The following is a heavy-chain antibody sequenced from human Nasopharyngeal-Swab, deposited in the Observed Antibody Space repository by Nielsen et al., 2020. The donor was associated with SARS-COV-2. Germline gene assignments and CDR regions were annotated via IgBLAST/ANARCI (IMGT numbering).Heavy chain of an antibody. CDR3: ARSYDFWSGYYRYYYYGMDV. Sequence: RQAPGKALEWLAHIFSNDEKSYSTSLKSRLTISKDTSKSQVVLTMTNMDPVDTATYYCARSYDFWSGYYRYYYYGMDVWGQGTTVTVSS. D-gene: IGHD3-3*01. V-gene: IGHV2-26*01. J-gene: IGHJ6*02. CDR2: IFSNDEK.